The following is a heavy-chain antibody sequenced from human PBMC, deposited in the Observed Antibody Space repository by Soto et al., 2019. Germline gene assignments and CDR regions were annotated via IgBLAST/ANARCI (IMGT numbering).Heavy chain of an antibody. D-gene: IGHD2-21*01. V-gene: IGHV2-5*02. CDR3: AHLNRVIAFDI. CDR1: GFSLSASELG. CDR2: IYWDDDK. J-gene: IGHJ3*02. Sequence: QITLKESGPTLVKPTQTLTLTCTFSGFSLSASELGVGWIRQPPGKALEFLALIYWDDDKRYTPSLKSRLTIAKDTSKNQVVLTMTNMDPVDTATYYCAHLNRVIAFDIWGQGTMVTVSS.